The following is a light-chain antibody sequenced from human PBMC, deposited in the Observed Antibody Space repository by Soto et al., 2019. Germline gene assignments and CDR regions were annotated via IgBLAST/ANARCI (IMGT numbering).Light chain of an antibody. CDR3: QQYGTSPGMYT. CDR2: VVS. V-gene: IGKV3-20*01. J-gene: IGKJ2*01. CDR1: QSVSSIY. Sequence: EIVLTQSPGTLSLSPGERATLSCRASQSVSSIYLAWYQQKPGQAPRLLIFVVSSRATGIPDMFSGSGSGTDFTLTISRLEPEEFAVYYCQQYGTSPGMYTFGQRNKLEIK.